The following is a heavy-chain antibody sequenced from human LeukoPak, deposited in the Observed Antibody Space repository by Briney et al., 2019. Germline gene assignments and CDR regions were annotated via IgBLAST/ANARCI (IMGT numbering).Heavy chain of an antibody. CDR3: ARDFSWGASDY. CDR2: INGDGSST. J-gene: IGHJ4*02. D-gene: IGHD7-27*01. V-gene: IGHV3-74*01. CDR1: RFTFSGHW. Sequence: GGSLRLSCAASRFTFSGHWIYWVRHAPGKGLVWVSRINGDGSSTSYADSVEGRFTISRDNAKNTLYLQMNSLRVEDTGVYYCARDFSWGASDYWGQGTLVTVSS.